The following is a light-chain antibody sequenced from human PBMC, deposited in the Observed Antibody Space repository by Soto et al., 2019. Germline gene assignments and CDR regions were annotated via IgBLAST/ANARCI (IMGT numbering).Light chain of an antibody. CDR1: SGHSSYA. CDR2: LNSDGSH. CDR3: QTWGTGIQV. V-gene: IGLV4-69*01. Sequence: QSVLTQSPSASASPGASVKLTCTMSSGHSSYAIAWHQQQPEKGPRYLMKLNSDGSHNKGDGIPDRFSGSSSGAERYLTISSLQSDDEADYYCQTWGTGIQVFGGGTKLTVL. J-gene: IGLJ3*02.